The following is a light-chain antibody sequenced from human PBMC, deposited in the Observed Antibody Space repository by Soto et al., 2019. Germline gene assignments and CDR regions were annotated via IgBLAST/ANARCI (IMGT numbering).Light chain of an antibody. V-gene: IGLV2-14*01. CDR1: SSDVGDYDY. CDR3: SSYTSSSNRYV. J-gene: IGLJ1*01. Sequence: QSVLSHPAAVCWSPGHSITISCTGTSSDVGDYDYVSWYRQHPGKAPQLLIYAVYNRPSGVSNRFSASKSGTTASLTISGLHAEDEPDYFCSSYTSSSNRYVFGAGTKVTAL. CDR2: AVY.